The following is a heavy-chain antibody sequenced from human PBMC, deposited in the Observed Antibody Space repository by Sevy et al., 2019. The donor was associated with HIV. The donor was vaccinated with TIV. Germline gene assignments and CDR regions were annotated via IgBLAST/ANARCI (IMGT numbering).Heavy chain of an antibody. CDR2: INSDGSST. CDR1: GFTFSSYW. V-gene: IGHV3-74*01. Sequence: GGSLRLSCAASGFTFSSYWMHWVRQAPGKGLVWVSRINSDGSSTSYADSVKGRFTMSRDNAKNTLYLQMNSLRAEDTAVYYCARGSGSYEVWNDAFDIWGQGTMVTVSS. J-gene: IGHJ3*02. D-gene: IGHD1-26*01. CDR3: ARGSGSYEVWNDAFDI.